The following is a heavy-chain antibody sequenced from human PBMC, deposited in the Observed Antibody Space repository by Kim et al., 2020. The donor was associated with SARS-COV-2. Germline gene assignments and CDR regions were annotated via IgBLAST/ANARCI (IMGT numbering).Heavy chain of an antibody. CDR3: ANGGSGLGGMNV. J-gene: IGHJ6*02. V-gene: IGHV6-1*01. D-gene: IGHD3-16*01. CDR1: GDSVSSNNAA. CDR2: TYYRSKWFN. Sequence: SQTLSLTCAISGDSVSSNNAAWNWIRQSPSRGLEWLGRTYYRSKWFNDYALSVKSRITINPDTSKNHFSLQLSPVTPEDTAVYYCANGGSGLGGMNVWGQGTTVTVSS.